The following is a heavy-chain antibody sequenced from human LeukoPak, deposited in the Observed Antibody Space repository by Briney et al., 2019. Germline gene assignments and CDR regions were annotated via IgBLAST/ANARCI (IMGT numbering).Heavy chain of an antibody. Sequence: GGSLRLSCAASGFTVSSNYMSWVRQAPGKGLEWVSVIYSGGSTYYADSVKGRFTISRDNSKNTLYLQMNSLRAEDTAVYYCARGRRGYSYGKYYYYMDVWGKGTTVTISS. CDR1: GFTVSSNY. D-gene: IGHD5-18*01. CDR3: ARGRRGYSYGKYYYYMDV. J-gene: IGHJ6*03. CDR2: IYSGGST. V-gene: IGHV3-53*01.